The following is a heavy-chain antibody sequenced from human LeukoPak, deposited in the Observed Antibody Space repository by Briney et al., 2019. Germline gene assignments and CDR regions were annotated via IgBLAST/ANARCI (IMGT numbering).Heavy chain of an antibody. V-gene: IGHV3-11*01. CDR3: TRYSSWYVNGFDY. J-gene: IGHJ4*02. Sequence: GGSLRLSCAASGFTFSDYYMSWIRQAPGKGLEWVSYISSSGSTIYYADSVKGRFTISRDNAKNSLYLQMNSLRAEDTAVYYCTRYSSWYVNGFDYWGQGTLVTVSS. CDR2: ISSSGSTI. D-gene: IGHD6-13*01. CDR1: GFTFSDYY.